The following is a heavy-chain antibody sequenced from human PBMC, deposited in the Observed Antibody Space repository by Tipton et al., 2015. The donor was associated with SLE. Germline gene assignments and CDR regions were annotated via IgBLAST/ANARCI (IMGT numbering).Heavy chain of an antibody. CDR1: GFNFRGYH. CDR2: INKRGDTI. Sequence: SLRLSCAASGFNFRGYHMTWIRQSPEKGLEWVAYINKRGDTINYADSVKGRFTISRDNARNSLYLQMNGLRAEDTAVYYCARVESLPGTVYYFYYMDVWGKGTTVTVSS. CDR3: ARVESLPGTVYYFYYMDV. D-gene: IGHD5-24*01. J-gene: IGHJ6*03. V-gene: IGHV3-11*01.